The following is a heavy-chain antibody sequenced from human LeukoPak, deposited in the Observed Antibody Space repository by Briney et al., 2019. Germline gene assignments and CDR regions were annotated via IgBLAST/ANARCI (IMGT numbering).Heavy chain of an antibody. CDR3: ARTAIFGVVTLDY. J-gene: IGHJ4*02. CDR2: INPSGGST. D-gene: IGHD3-3*01. Sequence: ASVKVSCKASGYTFTSYYMHWVRQAPGQGLEWMGIINPSGGSTSYAQKFQGRVTMTRDMSTSTVYMELSSLRSGDTAVYYCARTAIFGVVTLDYWGQGTLVTVSS. V-gene: IGHV1-46*01. CDR1: GYTFTSYY.